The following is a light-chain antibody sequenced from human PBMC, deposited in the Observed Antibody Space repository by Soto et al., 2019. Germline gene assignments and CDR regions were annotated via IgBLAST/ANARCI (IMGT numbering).Light chain of an antibody. CDR3: SSYTSSSTYV. J-gene: IGLJ1*01. V-gene: IGLV2-14*01. CDR2: YVS. CDR1: SSDVGDYNY. Sequence: QSALTQPAYVSGSPGQSITISCTGTSSDVGDYNYVSWYQHHPGKAPKLMTYYVSNRPSGVSNRFSGSKSGNTASLTISGLQAEDEADYYCSSYTSSSTYVFGTGTKLTVL.